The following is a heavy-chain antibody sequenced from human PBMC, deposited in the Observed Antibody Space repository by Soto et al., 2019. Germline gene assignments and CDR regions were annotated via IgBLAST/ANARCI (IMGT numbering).Heavy chain of an antibody. Sequence: GSLRLSCAVSGFTLSGSAMHWVRQASGKGLEWVGHIRSRSNSYATSYAASVEGRFTISRDDSMNMAYLQMNNLKTEDTAKYYCTLVDTGVINFFGPWGQGTQVTVSS. CDR1: GFTLSGSA. V-gene: IGHV3-73*01. D-gene: IGHD5-18*01. J-gene: IGHJ5*02. CDR2: IRSRSNSYAT. CDR3: TLVDTGVINFFGP.